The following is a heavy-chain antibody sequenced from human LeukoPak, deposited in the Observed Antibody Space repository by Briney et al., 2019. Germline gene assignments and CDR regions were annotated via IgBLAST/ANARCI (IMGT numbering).Heavy chain of an antibody. CDR3: ARELHYYYYMDV. J-gene: IGHJ6*03. V-gene: IGHV3-74*01. Sequence: GGSLRLSCAASGFTLSGYWMHWVRQAPVMGLVWVSRINADGSSTNYADSVKGRFTISRDNAKNTLYLQMNSLRAEDTAVYYCARELHYYYYMDVWGQGTTVTVSS. D-gene: IGHD1-26*01. CDR1: GFTLSGYW. CDR2: INADGSST.